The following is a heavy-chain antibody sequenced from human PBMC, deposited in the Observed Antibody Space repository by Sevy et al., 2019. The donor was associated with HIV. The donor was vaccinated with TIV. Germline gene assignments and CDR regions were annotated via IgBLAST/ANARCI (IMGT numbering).Heavy chain of an antibody. CDR1: GYTLTELS. V-gene: IGHV1-24*01. Sequence: ASVTVSCKVSGYTLTELSMHWVRQPPGKGLEWMGRFDPEDGETIYAQKFLGRPTMTEDTSTDTAYMDLSSLRSEDTAVYYCATEDITMIPYGLDVWGQRTTVTVSS. J-gene: IGHJ6*02. CDR3: ATEDITMIPYGLDV. CDR2: FDPEDGET. D-gene: IGHD3-22*01.